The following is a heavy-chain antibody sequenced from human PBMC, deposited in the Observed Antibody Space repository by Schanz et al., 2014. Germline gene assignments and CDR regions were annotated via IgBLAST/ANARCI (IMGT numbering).Heavy chain of an antibody. D-gene: IGHD4-17*01. CDR1: GFTFSGYW. CDR3: VRDTDYHFDY. V-gene: IGHV3-7*01. CDR2: IKLDGSEK. J-gene: IGHJ4*02. Sequence: EVQLVESGGGLVQPGGSLRLSCAASGFTFSGYWMSWVRQAPGEGLVWVANIKLDGSEKYYVDSVKGRFTISRDNAKNALYLQMNSLRAEDTAVYYCVRDTDYHFDYWGQGTLVTVSS.